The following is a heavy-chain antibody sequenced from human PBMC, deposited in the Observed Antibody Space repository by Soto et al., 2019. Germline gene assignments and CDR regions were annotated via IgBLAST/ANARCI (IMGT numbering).Heavy chain of an antibody. J-gene: IGHJ5*02. CDR2: FDPEDGET. V-gene: IGHV1-24*01. D-gene: IGHD3-22*01. Sequence: ASVKVSCKVSGYTLTELSMHWVRQAPGKGLEWMGGFDPEDGETIYAQKFQGRVTMTEDTSTDTAYMELSSLRSEDTAVYYCARDEYYYDSSGRPNWIDPRGQGTLVTVSS. CDR3: ARDEYYYDSSGRPNWIDP. CDR1: GYTLTELS.